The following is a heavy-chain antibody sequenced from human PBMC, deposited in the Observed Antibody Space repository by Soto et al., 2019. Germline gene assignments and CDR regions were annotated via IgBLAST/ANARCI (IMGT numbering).Heavy chain of an antibody. J-gene: IGHJ6*02. CDR1: GYTLTELS. CDR3: ATGPELGSDYYYYYGMDV. D-gene: IGHD7-27*01. CDR2: FDPEDGET. V-gene: IGHV1-24*01. Sequence: ASVKVSCKVSGYTLTELSMHWVRQAPGKGLEWMGGFDPEDGETIYAQKFQGRVTMTEDTSTDTAYMELSSLRSEDTAVYYCATGPELGSDYYYYYGMDVWGQGTTVTVSS.